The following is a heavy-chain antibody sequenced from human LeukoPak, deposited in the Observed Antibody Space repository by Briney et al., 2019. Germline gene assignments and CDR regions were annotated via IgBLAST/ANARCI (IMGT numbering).Heavy chain of an antibody. CDR1: DFSINSGYH. Sequence: SETLSLTCTVSDFSINSGYHWGWVRQPPGKGREWIGSMHHSGSTYYNTSLKSRVTMSTDTSKSQFSLKLSSVTAADTTVYYCARDRSYFTFDYWGQGTLVTVSS. D-gene: IGHD3-10*01. CDR2: MHHSGST. V-gene: IGHV4-38-2*02. CDR3: ARDRSYFTFDY. J-gene: IGHJ4*02.